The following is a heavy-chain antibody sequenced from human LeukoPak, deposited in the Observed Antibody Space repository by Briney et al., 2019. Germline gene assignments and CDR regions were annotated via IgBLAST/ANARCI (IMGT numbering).Heavy chain of an antibody. D-gene: IGHD3-3*01. Sequence: SETLSLTCTVSGGSISNSFYYWGWIRQSPGKGLEWIGSINYSGSTYYNPSLKSRVTISVDTSKSQFSLKLSSVTAADTAVYYCARERSGSEIFARSFDIWGQGTMVTVSS. V-gene: IGHV4-39*07. J-gene: IGHJ3*02. CDR3: ARERSGSEIFARSFDI. CDR1: GGSISNSFYY. CDR2: INYSGST.